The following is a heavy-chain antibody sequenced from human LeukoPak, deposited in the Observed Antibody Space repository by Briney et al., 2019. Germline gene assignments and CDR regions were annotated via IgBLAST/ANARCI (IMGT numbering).Heavy chain of an antibody. Sequence: SETLSLTCTVSGGPISSYYWSWIRQPPGKGLEWIGYIYYSGSTNYNPSLKSRVTISVDTSKNQFSLKLSSVTAADTAVYYCARATMVRGVSKRYFDLWGRGTLVTVSS. CDR3: ARATMVRGVSKRYFDL. CDR1: GGPISSYY. J-gene: IGHJ2*01. CDR2: IYYSGST. D-gene: IGHD3-10*01. V-gene: IGHV4-59*01.